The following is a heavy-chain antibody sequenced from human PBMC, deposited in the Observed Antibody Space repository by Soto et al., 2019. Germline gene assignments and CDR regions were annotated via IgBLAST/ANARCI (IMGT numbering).Heavy chain of an antibody. CDR3: ARNPWSTSWYSTP. V-gene: IGHV3-66*01. Sequence: GGSLRLSCXASGFIVSSNYMSWVRQAPGKGLEWVSLIYSGGNTFYADSVKGRFTISRDNSKNTLYLQMNSLRAEDTAIYYCARNPWSTSWYSTPWGQGTLVTVSS. J-gene: IGHJ5*02. CDR1: GFIVSSNY. D-gene: IGHD6-13*01. CDR2: IYSGGNT.